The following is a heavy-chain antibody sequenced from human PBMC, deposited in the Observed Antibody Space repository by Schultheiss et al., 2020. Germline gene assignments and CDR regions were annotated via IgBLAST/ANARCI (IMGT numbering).Heavy chain of an antibody. CDR1: GFTFSSYS. CDR3: AREGVLRFLEWLLQDYYYYYGMDV. J-gene: IGHJ6*02. CDR2: ISSSGSTI. Sequence: GGSLRLSCAASGFTFSSYSMNWVRQAPGKGLEWVSSISSSGSTIYYADSVKGRFTISRDNAKNSLYLQMNSLRAEDTAVYYCAREGVLRFLEWLLQDYYYYYGMDVWGQGTTVTVSS. D-gene: IGHD3-3*01. V-gene: IGHV3-21*04.